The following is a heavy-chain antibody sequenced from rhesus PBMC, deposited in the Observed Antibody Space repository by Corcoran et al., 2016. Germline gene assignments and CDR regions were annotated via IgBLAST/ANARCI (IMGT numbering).Heavy chain of an antibody. D-gene: IGHD1-26*01. Sequence: QVTLKESGPALVKPTQTLTLTCTFSGFSLTTSGMGVGWIRQPPGKALEWLALIYWDYDTRYSTSLKSRLTISKDTSKNQVVLTMTNMDPVDTATDYCARYNWNYGYFDYWGQGVLVTVSS. J-gene: IGHJ4*01. V-gene: IGHV2-174*01. CDR1: GFSLTTSGMG. CDR2: IYWDYDT. CDR3: ARYNWNYGYFDY.